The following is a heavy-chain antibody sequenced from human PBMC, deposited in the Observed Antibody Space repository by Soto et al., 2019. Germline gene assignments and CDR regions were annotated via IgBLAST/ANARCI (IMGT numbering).Heavy chain of an antibody. Sequence: SGERLECCSIQWVRHYPGQGLEWMGIVHPSGGNTNYAQKFQGRVTMTWDTSTTTVYMELSSLRSDDTAVYYCARAPYSSSSFFFDYWGQGISVTV. CDR2: VHPSGGNT. CDR3: ARAPYSSSSFFFDY. CDR1: GERLECCS. J-gene: IGHJ4*02. D-gene: IGHD6-6*01. V-gene: IGHV1-46*02.